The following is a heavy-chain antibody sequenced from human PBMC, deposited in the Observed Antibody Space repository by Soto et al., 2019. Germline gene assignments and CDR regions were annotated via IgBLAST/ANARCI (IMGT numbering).Heavy chain of an antibody. J-gene: IGHJ4*02. Sequence: PGGSLRLSCAASGFIFSGSAMHWVRQASGKGLEWIGRIRSKANNYATTYAASVKGRFTISRDDSKNTAYLQMNSLRAEDTAVYYCARRGSSSGGRVYWGQGTLVTVS. CDR3: ARRGSSSGGRVY. CDR2: IRSKANNYAT. V-gene: IGHV3-73*01. CDR1: GFIFSGSA. D-gene: IGHD6-6*01.